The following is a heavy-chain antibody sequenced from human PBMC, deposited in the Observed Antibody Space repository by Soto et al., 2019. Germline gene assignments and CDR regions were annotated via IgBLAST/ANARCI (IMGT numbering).Heavy chain of an antibody. D-gene: IGHD3-10*01. CDR1: GGSISMNW. CDR2: IYHSGST. CDR3: ARVVQGIDY. V-gene: IGHV4-4*02. J-gene: IGHJ4*02. Sequence: QVQLQESGPGLVKPSGTLSLTCAVSGGSISMNWWSWVRQPPGKGLEWIGEIYHSGSTNYNPSLKSRVTISVDKSKNQFSLKLSSVTAADTAVYYCARVVQGIDYWGQGTLGTVSS.